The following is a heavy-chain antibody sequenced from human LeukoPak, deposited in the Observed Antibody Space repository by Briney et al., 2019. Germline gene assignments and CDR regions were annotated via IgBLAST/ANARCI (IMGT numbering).Heavy chain of an antibody. J-gene: IGHJ4*02. CDR3: ARQPPTYYYDSSGYQ. Sequence: GEALKISYKGSGYSFTSYWIGWVRQVPVEGLEWIGIIYPGDSDTRYRPSFLGQGTSSADKSIRPAYLQWSSLKASHTAMYYCARQPPTYYYDSSGYQWGQGTLVTVSS. CDR1: GYSFTSYW. V-gene: IGHV5-51*01. CDR2: IYPGDSDT. D-gene: IGHD3-22*01.